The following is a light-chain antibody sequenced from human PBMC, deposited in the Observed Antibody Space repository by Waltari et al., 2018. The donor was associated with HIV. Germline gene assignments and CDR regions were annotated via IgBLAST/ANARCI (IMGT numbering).Light chain of an antibody. J-gene: IGLJ1*01. CDR2: DVT. CDR3: SSYTSSSSFYV. CDR1: SSDVGGHNF. Sequence: QSALSQPASVSGAPGQSVTISCPGTSSDVGGHNFVSWYQQHPGKAPKLVIYDVTQRPSGVSDRFSGSKSGNTASLTISGLQADDEADFYCSSYTSSSSFYVFGTGTKVTVL. V-gene: IGLV2-14*03.